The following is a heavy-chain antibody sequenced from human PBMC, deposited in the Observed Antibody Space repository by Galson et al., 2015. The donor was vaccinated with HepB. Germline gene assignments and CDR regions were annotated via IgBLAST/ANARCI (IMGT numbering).Heavy chain of an antibody. D-gene: IGHD6-19*01. J-gene: IGHJ5*02. CDR2: ISPYNGNT. Sequence: SVKVSCKASGYTFTNYGISWVRQAPGQGLEWMGWISPYNGNTNYAQKLQGRVTMTTDTSTSTAYMELRSLRSDDTAVYYCARSLGGIAVAASGGWFDPWGQGTLVTVSS. CDR3: ARSLGGIAVAASGGWFDP. CDR1: GYTFTNYG. V-gene: IGHV1-18*01.